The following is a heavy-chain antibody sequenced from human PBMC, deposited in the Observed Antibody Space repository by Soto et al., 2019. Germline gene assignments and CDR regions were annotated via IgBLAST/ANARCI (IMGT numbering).Heavy chain of an antibody. CDR1: GGSISSSSYY. D-gene: IGHD6-19*01. V-gene: IGHV4-39*01. CDR2: IYYSGST. Sequence: SETLSLTCTVSGGSISSSSYYWGWIRQPPGKGLEWIGSIYYSGSTYYNPSLKSRVTISVDTSKNQFSLKLSSVTAADTAVYYCARLSRKHSSGWYGSYYYGMDVWGQGTT. CDR3: ARLSRKHSSGWYGSYYYGMDV. J-gene: IGHJ6*02.